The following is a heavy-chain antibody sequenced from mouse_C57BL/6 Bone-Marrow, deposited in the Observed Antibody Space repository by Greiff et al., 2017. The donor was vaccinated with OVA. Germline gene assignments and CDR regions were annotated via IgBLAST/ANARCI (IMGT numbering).Heavy chain of an antibody. CDR1: GYTFTDYY. V-gene: IGHV1-26*01. Sequence: EVQLQQSGPELVKPGASVKISCKASGYTFTDYYMNWVKQSHGKSLEWIGDINPNNGGTSYNQKFKGKATLTVDKSSSTAYMELRSLTSEDSAVYYCATELTGTDAMDYWGQGTSVTVSS. J-gene: IGHJ4*01. D-gene: IGHD4-1*01. CDR3: ATELTGTDAMDY. CDR2: INPNNGGT.